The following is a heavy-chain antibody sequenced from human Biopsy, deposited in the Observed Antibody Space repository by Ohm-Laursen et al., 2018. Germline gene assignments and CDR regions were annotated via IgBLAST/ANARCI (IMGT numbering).Heavy chain of an antibody. CDR3: ARDPLNGHKHFDY. V-gene: IGHV1-2*02. CDR1: SYTFTDYN. J-gene: IGHJ4*02. CDR2: INCKTGAT. D-gene: IGHD2-8*01. Sequence: SSVKVSCKASSYTFTDYNIHWMRQAPGQGLEWLGYINCKTGATNYAQKFQGTVTMTRDTSISTAYLALGSLRSADTAIYYCARDPLNGHKHFDYWGQGSLITVSS.